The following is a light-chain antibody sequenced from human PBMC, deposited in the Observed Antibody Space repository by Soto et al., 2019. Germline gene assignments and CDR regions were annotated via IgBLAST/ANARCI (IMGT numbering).Light chain of an antibody. Sequence: ASVGDRVTITCRASQSISSSLAWYQLKTGKAPKLLIFDASTLERGVPSRFSGSGSGTDFNLTISSLQTEDFATYFCQQLNSYPITFGQGTRLEIK. CDR1: QSISSS. CDR2: DAS. CDR3: QQLNSYPIT. V-gene: IGKV1-5*01. J-gene: IGKJ5*01.